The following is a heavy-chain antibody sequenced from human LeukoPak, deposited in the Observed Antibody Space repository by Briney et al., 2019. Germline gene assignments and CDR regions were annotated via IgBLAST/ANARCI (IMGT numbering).Heavy chain of an antibody. CDR2: IYYSGGT. CDR1: GGSISSGDYY. D-gene: IGHD3-3*01. CDR3: ARTPSLYDFWSGTQEMINWFDP. V-gene: IGHV4-30-4*01. Sequence: PSQTLSLTCTVSGGSISSGDYYWSWIRQPPGKGLEWIGYIYYSGGTYYNPSLKSRVTISVDTSKNRFSLKLSSVTAADTAVYYRARTPSLYDFWSGTQEMINWFDPWGQGTLVTVSS. J-gene: IGHJ5*02.